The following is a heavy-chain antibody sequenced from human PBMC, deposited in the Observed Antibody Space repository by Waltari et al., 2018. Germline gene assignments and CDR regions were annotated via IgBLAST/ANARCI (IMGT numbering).Heavy chain of an antibody. CDR3: SRDRIWFRETQDY. V-gene: IGHV3-7*01. J-gene: IGHJ4*02. CDR1: GFTFRTYW. Sequence: EVQLVESGGGLVQPGGSLRLPCAAPGFTFRTYWMTWFRQAPGKGLEWVASLNEDGSSKFYLDSVKGRFTISRDNARNSLYLQMNGLGAEDTAVYYCSRDRIWFRETQDYWGQGTLVTVSS. CDR2: LNEDGSSK. D-gene: IGHD3-10*01.